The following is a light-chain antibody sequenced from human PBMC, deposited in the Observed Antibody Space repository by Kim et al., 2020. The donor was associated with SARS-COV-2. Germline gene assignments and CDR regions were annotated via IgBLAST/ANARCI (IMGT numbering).Light chain of an antibody. CDR1: QSVSSN. CDR2: GAS. V-gene: IGKV3-15*01. Sequence: EIVMTQSPATLSVSPGERATLSCRASQSVSSNLAWYQQKPGQAPRLLIYGASTRATGIPARFSVSGSGTEFTLTISSLQSEDFAVYYCQQYNNWPPAWTFGQGTKVDIK. CDR3: QQYNNWPPAWT. J-gene: IGKJ1*01.